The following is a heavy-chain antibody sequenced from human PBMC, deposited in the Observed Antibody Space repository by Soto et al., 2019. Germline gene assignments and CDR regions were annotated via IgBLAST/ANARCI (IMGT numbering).Heavy chain of an antibody. CDR1: GGSISSSSYY. V-gene: IGHV4-39*01. CDR3: ARIRIAVAGTADY. CDR2: IYYSGST. Sequence: SETLSLTCTVSGGSISSSSYYWGWIRQPPGKGLEWIGSIYYSGSTYYNPSLKSRVTISVDTSKSQFSLKLSSVTAADTAVYYCARIRIAVAGTADYWGQGTLVTVSS. J-gene: IGHJ4*02. D-gene: IGHD6-19*01.